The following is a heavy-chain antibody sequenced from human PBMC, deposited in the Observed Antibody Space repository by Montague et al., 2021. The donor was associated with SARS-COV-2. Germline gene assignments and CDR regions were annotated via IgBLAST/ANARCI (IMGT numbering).Heavy chain of an antibody. D-gene: IGHD3-22*01. CDR1: GGSISSYY. CDR3: ARLKRYFDSSGSPSAFDF. J-gene: IGHJ3*01. CDR2: IYYTGNT. Sequence: SETLSLTCTVSGGSISSYYWSWIRQPPGKGLEWIGSIYYTGNTYYNPYLKSRVTISVVTSKNHFTLKLSSVTAAETAVYYCARLKRYFDSSGSPSAFDFWGQGTKVTVSS. V-gene: IGHV4-59*05.